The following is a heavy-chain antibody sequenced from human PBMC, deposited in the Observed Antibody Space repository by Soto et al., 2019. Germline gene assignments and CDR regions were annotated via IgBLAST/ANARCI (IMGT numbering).Heavy chain of an antibody. Sequence: LSLTCAVYGGSFSGYQWSWIRQPPGKGLEWIGEINHSGSTNYNPSLKSRVTISVDTSKNQFSLKLSSVTAADTAVYYCATPKRGYYGAGSYSYFDYWGQGTLVTVSS. CDR3: ATPKRGYYGAGSYSYFDY. CDR2: INHSGST. J-gene: IGHJ4*02. CDR1: GGSFSGYQ. V-gene: IGHV4-34*01. D-gene: IGHD3-10*01.